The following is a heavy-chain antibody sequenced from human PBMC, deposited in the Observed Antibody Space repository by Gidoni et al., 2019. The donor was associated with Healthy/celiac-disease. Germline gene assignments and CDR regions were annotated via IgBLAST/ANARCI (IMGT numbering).Heavy chain of an antibody. J-gene: IGHJ4*02. CDR2: IRSKAYGGTT. D-gene: IGHD6-19*01. V-gene: IGHV3-49*05. CDR3: TRGSSGWLPDY. CDR1: GFTCGDYA. Sequence: EVQLVESGGGLVKPGRSLRLSCTASGFTCGDYAMSWFRQAPGKGLEWVGLIRSKAYGGTTEYAASVKGRFTISRDDSKSIAYLQMNSLKTEDTAVYYCTRGSSGWLPDYWGQGTLVTVSS.